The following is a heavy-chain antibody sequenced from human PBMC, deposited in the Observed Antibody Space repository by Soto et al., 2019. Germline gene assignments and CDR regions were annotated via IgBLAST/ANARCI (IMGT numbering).Heavy chain of an antibody. D-gene: IGHD2-2*01. CDR1: GFTFGDFG. V-gene: IGHV3-49*03. J-gene: IGHJ6*02. Sequence: GGSLRLSCTGSGFTFGDFGMSWFRQAPGKGLEWLSFIRSKGYGGTTESAASVRGRFITSRDDYKSIAYLQMNSLKTEDTAVYYCASLTSWSQGYYYGMDVWGQGTTVTVSS. CDR3: ASLTSWSQGYYYGMDV. CDR2: IRSKGYGGTT.